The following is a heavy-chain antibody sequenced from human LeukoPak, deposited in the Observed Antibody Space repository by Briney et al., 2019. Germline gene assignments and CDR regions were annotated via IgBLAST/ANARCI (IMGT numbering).Heavy chain of an antibody. CDR3: TRDGIVGATTGFDY. CDR1: GSTFGDYA. J-gene: IGHJ4*02. V-gene: IGHV3-49*04. Sequence: PGRSLRLSCTASGSTFGDYAMSWVRQAPGKGLEWVGFIRSKAYGGTTEYAASVKGRFTISRDDSKSIAYLQMNSLKTEDTAVYYCTRDGIVGATTGFDYWGQGTLVTVSS. CDR2: IRSKAYGGTT. D-gene: IGHD1-26*01.